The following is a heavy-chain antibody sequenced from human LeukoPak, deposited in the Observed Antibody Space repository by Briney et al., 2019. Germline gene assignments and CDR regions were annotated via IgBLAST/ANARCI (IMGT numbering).Heavy chain of an antibody. CDR1: GFTFSSYW. V-gene: IGHV3-74*01. CDR3: ARGYFYDSSGYQHTTFGDY. Sequence: PGGSLRLSCAASGFTFSSYWMHWVRQAPGKGLVWVSRINSDGSSTTYADSVKGRFTISRDNAKNTLYLQMNSLRAEDTAVYYCARGYFYDSSGYQHTTFGDYWGQGTLVTVSS. D-gene: IGHD3-22*01. CDR2: INSDGSST. J-gene: IGHJ4*02.